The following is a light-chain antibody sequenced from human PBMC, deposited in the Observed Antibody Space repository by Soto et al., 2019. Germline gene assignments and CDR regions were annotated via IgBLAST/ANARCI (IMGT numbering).Light chain of an antibody. Sequence: EIVLTQSPATLSLSPGERATLSCRASQYITIYLAWYQQKPGQAPRLLIYDASNRATGIPARFSGSGSGTDFTLTISSLEPDDFAVYYCQEYLQWPPGMFGQGTTVDMK. CDR1: QYITIY. CDR2: DAS. V-gene: IGKV3-11*01. J-gene: IGKJ1*01. CDR3: QEYLQWPPGM.